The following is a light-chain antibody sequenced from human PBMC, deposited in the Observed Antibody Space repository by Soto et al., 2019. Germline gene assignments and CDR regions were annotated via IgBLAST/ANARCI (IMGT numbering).Light chain of an antibody. J-gene: IGKJ3*01. CDR2: GAS. V-gene: IGKV3-15*01. CDR1: QSVTSN. Sequence: EMVITQSPAPLSVSPGERATLSCRASQSVTSNLAWYQQKPGQAPRLLLYGASTRATGIPARFSGSGSGTDFPLTISSLQSEDFAVYYCQQYNNWPLTFGPGTKVDIK. CDR3: QQYNNWPLT.